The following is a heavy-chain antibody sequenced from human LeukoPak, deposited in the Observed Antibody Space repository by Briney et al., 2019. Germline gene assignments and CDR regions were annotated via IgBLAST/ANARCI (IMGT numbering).Heavy chain of an antibody. V-gene: IGHV4-59*01. CDR2: IHYSGST. D-gene: IGHD1-26*01. J-gene: IGHJ4*02. CDR3: ARGMNVGATSR. CDR1: GXSLGNYY. Sequence: SETLSLTWTVSGXSLGNYYWSWVRQSPGKGLEWIGCIHYSGSTKYNPSLKSRASISVDTSRNQFSLEVTSVTAADTAVYFCARGMNVGATSRWGQGTLVTVSS.